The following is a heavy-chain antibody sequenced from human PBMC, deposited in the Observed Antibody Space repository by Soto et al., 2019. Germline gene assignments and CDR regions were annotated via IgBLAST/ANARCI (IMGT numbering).Heavy chain of an antibody. J-gene: IGHJ6*02. V-gene: IGHV4-30-4*01. Sequence: QVQLQESGPGLVKPSQTLSLTCTVSGGSISSGDYYWSWIRQPPGKGLEWIGYIYYSGSTYYNPSLQGRVTISVDTSTNQVSLKLSSVPAADTAVYYCARSSVVVVAAFYYYYGMDVWGQGTTVTVSS. CDR1: GGSISSGDYY. D-gene: IGHD2-15*01. CDR3: ARSSVVVVAAFYYYYGMDV. CDR2: IYYSGST.